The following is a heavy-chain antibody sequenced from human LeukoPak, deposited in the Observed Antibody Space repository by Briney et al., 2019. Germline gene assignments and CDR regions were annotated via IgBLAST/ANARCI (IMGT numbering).Heavy chain of an antibody. CDR2: ISYDGSNK. D-gene: IGHD4-17*01. CDR1: GFTFSSYA. Sequence: GGSLRLSCAASGFTFSSYAMPWVRQAPGKGLEWVAVISYDGSNKYYADSVKGRFTISRDNSKNTLYLQMNSLRAEDTAVYYCARDLTTVTKFSGGCDYWGQGTLVTVSS. CDR3: ARDLTTVTKFSGGCDY. V-gene: IGHV3-30-3*01. J-gene: IGHJ4*02.